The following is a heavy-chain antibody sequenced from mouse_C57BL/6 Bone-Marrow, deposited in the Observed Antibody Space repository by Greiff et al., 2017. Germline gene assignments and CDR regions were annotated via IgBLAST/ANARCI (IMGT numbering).Heavy chain of an antibody. Sequence: QVTLKESGPGILQPSQTLSLSCSFSGFSLSTFGMGVGWIRQPSGKGLEWLAHIWWDDDKYYNPVLKSRPTLSKKTSKNQVFLTIANVDTEDTATYCCARGYYLVWGQGTLVTVSA. J-gene: IGHJ3*01. CDR3: ARGYYLV. CDR2: IWWDDDK. D-gene: IGHD2-3*01. CDR1: GFSLSTFGMG. V-gene: IGHV8-8*01.